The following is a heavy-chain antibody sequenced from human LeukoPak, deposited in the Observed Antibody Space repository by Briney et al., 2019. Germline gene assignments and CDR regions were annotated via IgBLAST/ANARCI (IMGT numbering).Heavy chain of an antibody. J-gene: IGHJ4*02. CDR3: AKRGVVIRVFLVGFHKEAYYFDS. CDR1: GITLSNYG. D-gene: IGHD2-21*01. V-gene: IGHV3-23*01. Sequence: GGSLRLSCAVSGITLSNYGMSWVRQAPGKGLEWVAGISGSGGRTDYADSVKGRFTISRDNSKNTLFLQMESLRAEDTAAYFCAKRGVVIRVFLVGFHKEAYYFDSWGQGALVTVSS. CDR2: ISGSGGRT.